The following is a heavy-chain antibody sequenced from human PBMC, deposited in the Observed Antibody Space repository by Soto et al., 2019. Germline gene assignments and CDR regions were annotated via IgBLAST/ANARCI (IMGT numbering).Heavy chain of an antibody. CDR3: ARAATGSYHSAY. V-gene: IGHV1-18*04. D-gene: IGHD3-10*01. J-gene: IGHJ4*02. Sequence: QVQLVQSGPEVKNPGASVRVSCVASGYAFTSYGVNWVRQAPGQGLEWMGWIAPHSGRTTYLPKFQGRVTMTADVSTKTVYIELRGLKSDDTGIYFCARAATGSYHSAYWGQGTVVTVSS. CDR2: IAPHSGRT. CDR1: GYAFTSYG.